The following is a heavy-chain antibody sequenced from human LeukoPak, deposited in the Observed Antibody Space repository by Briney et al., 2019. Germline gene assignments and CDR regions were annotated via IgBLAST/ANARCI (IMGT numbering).Heavy chain of an antibody. D-gene: IGHD3-22*01. CDR2: INPNSGGT. V-gene: IGHV1-2*04. Sequence: ASVKVSCKASGYTFTDYYMQWVRQAPGQGLEWMGWINPNSGGTHYVQRFQGWVTMTRDTSISTAYMELSRLTSDDTVVYYCARGGPYYDSSRANDLNYWGQGTLVTVSS. CDR3: ARGGPYYDSSRANDLNY. CDR1: GYTFTDYY. J-gene: IGHJ4*02.